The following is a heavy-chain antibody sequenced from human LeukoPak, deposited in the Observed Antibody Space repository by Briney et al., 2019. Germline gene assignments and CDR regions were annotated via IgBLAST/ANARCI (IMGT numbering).Heavy chain of an antibody. CDR2: IIPIFGTA. Sequence: SVKVSCKASGGTFSSYAISWVRQAPGQGLEWMGGIIPIFGTANYAQKFQGRVTITTGESTSTTYMELSSLRSEDTAVYYCARGLNCSSTSCYQGSWFDPWGQGTLVTVSS. V-gene: IGHV1-69*05. J-gene: IGHJ5*02. CDR1: GGTFSSYA. CDR3: ARGLNCSSTSCYQGSWFDP. D-gene: IGHD2-2*01.